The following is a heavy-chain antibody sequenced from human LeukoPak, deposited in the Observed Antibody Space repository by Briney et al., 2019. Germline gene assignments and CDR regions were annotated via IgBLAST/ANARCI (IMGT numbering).Heavy chain of an antibody. CDR1: GFTFSGYS. CDR2: IRSSGSTI. J-gene: IGHJ4*02. D-gene: IGHD2-2*02. CDR3: AKSAYIY. V-gene: IGHV3-48*01. Sequence: GGSLRLSCAASGFTFSGYSMMWVRQAPGRGLEWVTYIRSSGSTIYYADSVKGRFTISRDNSKNTLYLQMNSLRAEDTAVYYCAKSAYIYWGQGTLVTVSS.